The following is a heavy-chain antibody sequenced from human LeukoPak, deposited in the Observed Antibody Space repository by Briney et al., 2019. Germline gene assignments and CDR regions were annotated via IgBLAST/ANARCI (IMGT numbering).Heavy chain of an antibody. CDR2: INPNSGGT. V-gene: IGHV1-2*06. Sequence: ASVKVSCKASGYTFTGHYMHWVRQAPGQGLEWMGRINPNSGGTNYAQRFQGRVTMTRDTSISTAYMELSRLRSDDTAVYYCARPPRTGAYYYMDVWGKGTTVTVSS. CDR1: GYTFTGHY. J-gene: IGHJ6*03. CDR3: ARPPRTGAYYYMDV. D-gene: IGHD7-27*01.